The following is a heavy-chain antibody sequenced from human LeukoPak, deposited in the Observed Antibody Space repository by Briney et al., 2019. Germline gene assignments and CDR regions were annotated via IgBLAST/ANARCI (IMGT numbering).Heavy chain of an antibody. CDR3: ARGRNHDFWSGYYHFDY. CDR2: IYYSGST. Sequence: SETLSLTCTVSGGSISSYYWSWIRQPPGKGLEWIGYIYYSGSTNYNPSLKSRVTISVDTSKNQFSLKLSSVTAADTAVYYCARGRNHDFWSGYYHFDYWGQGTLVTVSS. V-gene: IGHV4-59*12. J-gene: IGHJ4*02. D-gene: IGHD3-3*01. CDR1: GGSISSYY.